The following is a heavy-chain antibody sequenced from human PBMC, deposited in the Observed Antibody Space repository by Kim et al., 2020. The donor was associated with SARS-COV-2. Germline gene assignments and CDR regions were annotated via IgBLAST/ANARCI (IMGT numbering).Heavy chain of an antibody. CDR3: ARDRGKTLRRITTAFDY. D-gene: IGHD3-10*01. J-gene: IGHJ4*02. CDR2: ISSSGSTI. Sequence: GGSLRLSCAASGFTFSDYYMSWIRQAPGKGLEWVSYISSSGSTIYYADSVKGRFTISRDNAKNSLYLQMNSLRAEDTAVYYCARDRGKTLRRITTAFDYWGQGTLVTVSS. CDR1: GFTFSDYY. V-gene: IGHV3-11*01.